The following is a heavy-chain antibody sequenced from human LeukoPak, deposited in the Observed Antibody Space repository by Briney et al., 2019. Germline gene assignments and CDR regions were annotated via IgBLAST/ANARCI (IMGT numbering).Heavy chain of an antibody. D-gene: IGHD4-17*01. CDR1: GYTFTSYD. CDR2: MNPNTGNT. J-gene: IGHJ4*02. CDR3: ARWDYGAYPIDY. V-gene: IGHV1-8*01. Sequence: ASVKVSCKASGYTFTSYDFNWVRQATGQGLEWMGWMNPNTGNTGYAQKFQGRVTMTRNTSISTAYIELSSLRSEDTAVYYCARWDYGAYPIDYWGQGTLVTVSS.